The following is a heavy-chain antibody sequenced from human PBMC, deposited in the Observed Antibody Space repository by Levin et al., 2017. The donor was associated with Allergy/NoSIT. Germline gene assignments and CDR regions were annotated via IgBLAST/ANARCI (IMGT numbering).Heavy chain of an antibody. J-gene: IGHJ3*02. D-gene: IGHD6-19*01. CDR1: GGSISSSSYY. CDR3: ARLPAVAGGGDDAFDI. CDR2: IYYSGST. V-gene: IGHV4-39*01. Sequence: SQTLSLTCTVSGGSISSSSYYWGWIRQPPGKGLEWIGSIYYSGSTYYNPSLKSRVTISVDTSKNQFSLKLSSVTAADTAVYYCARLPAVAGGGDDAFDIWGQGTMVTVSS.